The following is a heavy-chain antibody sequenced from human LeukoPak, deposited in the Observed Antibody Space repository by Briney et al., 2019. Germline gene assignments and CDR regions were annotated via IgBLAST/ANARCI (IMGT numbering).Heavy chain of an antibody. J-gene: IGHJ4*02. V-gene: IGHV4-59*12. D-gene: IGHD3-22*01. CDR3: ARDILDSNGYYYND. Sequence: SETLSLTCTVSGGSISSYYWSWIRQPPGKGLEWIGYIYYSGSTNYNPSLKSRVTISVDTSKNQFSLKLSSVTAADTAVYFCARDILDSNGYYYNDWGQGTLVTVSS. CDR2: IYYSGST. CDR1: GGSISSYY.